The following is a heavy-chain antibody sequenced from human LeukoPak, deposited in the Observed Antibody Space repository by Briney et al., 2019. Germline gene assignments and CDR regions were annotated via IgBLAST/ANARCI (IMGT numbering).Heavy chain of an antibody. CDR2: IYSGGST. Sequence: GGSLRLSCAASGFTVSSDYMTWVRQAPGKGLEWVSVIYSGGSTYYADSMKGRFTISRDNSKNTLYLQMNSLRAEDTAVCYCARSPRDGYNYKYYFDYWGQGTLVTVSS. V-gene: IGHV3-53*01. D-gene: IGHD5-24*01. CDR3: ARSPRDGYNYKYYFDY. J-gene: IGHJ4*02. CDR1: GFTVSSDY.